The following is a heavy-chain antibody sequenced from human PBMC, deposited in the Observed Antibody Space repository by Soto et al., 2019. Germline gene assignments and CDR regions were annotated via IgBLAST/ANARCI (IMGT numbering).Heavy chain of an antibody. Sequence: ASVKVSCKASGYTFTSYGISWVRQAPGQGLEWMGWISAYNGNTNYAQKLQGRVTMTTDTSTSTAYMELRSLRSDDTAVYYCARVLTLVAANPYFDYWGQGTLVTVSS. J-gene: IGHJ4*02. V-gene: IGHV1-18*01. D-gene: IGHD2-8*02. CDR2: ISAYNGNT. CDR1: GYTFTSYG. CDR3: ARVLTLVAANPYFDY.